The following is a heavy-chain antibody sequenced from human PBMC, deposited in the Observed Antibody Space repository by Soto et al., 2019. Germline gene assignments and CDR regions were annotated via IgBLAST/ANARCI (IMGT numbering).Heavy chain of an antibody. CDR1: GFTFSYYW. Sequence: PGWSLRLSCAASGFTFSYYWMSWVRQAPGKGLEWVANIKQDGSGESYVDSVKGRFTISRDNTKNSLYLQMNSLRAEDTAVYYCAKLPYCGGDCYLNFDYWGQGALVTVSS. D-gene: IGHD2-21*02. V-gene: IGHV3-7*01. J-gene: IGHJ4*02. CDR3: AKLPYCGGDCYLNFDY. CDR2: IKQDGSGE.